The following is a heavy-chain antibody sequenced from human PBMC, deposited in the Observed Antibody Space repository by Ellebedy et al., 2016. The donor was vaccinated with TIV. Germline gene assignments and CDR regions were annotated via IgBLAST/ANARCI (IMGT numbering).Heavy chain of an antibody. CDR1: GFTVNNNY. D-gene: IGHD2-15*01. Sequence: PGGSLRLSCAASGFTVNNNYMTWVRQPPGKGLEWVSLIYSGGTTYYADSVQGRFTVFRDSSKNTLYLQMNSLRVEDTAIYYCAVVDFCWGQGTLVTVSS. CDR2: IYSGGTT. V-gene: IGHV3-66*01. CDR3: AVVDFC. J-gene: IGHJ4*02.